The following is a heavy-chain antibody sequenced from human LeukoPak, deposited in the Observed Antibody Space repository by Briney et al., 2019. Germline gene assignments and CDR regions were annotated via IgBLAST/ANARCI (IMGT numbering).Heavy chain of an antibody. CDR1: GFTFSNYK. D-gene: IGHD3-10*01. CDR2: ISSSGSII. V-gene: IGHV3-48*03. Sequence: GGSLRLSCAASGFTFSNYKMNWVRQAPGKGLEGVSYISSSGSIIYYSDSVKGRFTISRDNAKNSLYLQMNCLRAEDTAVYYCARDFGYFWGQGTLVTVSS. CDR3: ARDFGYF. J-gene: IGHJ4*02.